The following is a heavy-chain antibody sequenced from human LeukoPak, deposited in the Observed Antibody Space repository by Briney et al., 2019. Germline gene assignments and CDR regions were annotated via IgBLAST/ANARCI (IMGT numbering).Heavy chain of an antibody. CDR2: ISAYNGNT. Sequence: ASVKVSCKASGYTFTSYGISWVGQAPGQGLEWMGWISAYNGNTNYAQKLQGRVTMTTDTSTSTAYMELRSLRSEDTAVYYCARDRGRSGSYYEYFQHWGQGTLVTVSS. D-gene: IGHD1-26*01. J-gene: IGHJ1*01. CDR1: GYTFTSYG. V-gene: IGHV1-18*01. CDR3: ARDRGRSGSYYEYFQH.